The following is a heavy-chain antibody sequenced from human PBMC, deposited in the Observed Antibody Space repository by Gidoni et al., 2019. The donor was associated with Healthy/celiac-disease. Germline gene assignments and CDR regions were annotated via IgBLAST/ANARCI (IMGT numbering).Heavy chain of an antibody. CDR2: IYSGGST. D-gene: IGHD3-22*01. CDR1: TVSSNY. Sequence: TVSSNYMSWVRQAPGKGLEWVSVIYSGGSTYYADSVKGRFTISRDNSKNTLYLQMNSLRAEDTAVYYCARGSRPNHLNYYDSSGYRDYYYYGMDVWGQGTTVTVSS. V-gene: IGHV3-53*01. CDR3: ARGSRPNHLNYYDSSGYRDYYYYGMDV. J-gene: IGHJ6*02.